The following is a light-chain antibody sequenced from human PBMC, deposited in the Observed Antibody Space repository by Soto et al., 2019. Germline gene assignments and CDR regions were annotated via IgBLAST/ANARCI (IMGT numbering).Light chain of an antibody. J-gene: IGLJ3*02. V-gene: IGLV2-8*01. CDR1: SSDIGAYNY. CDR2: EVS. Sequence: QSALTQPPSASGSPGQSVTISCTGTSSDIGAYNYVSWYQQHPGKAPKLMIHEVSKRPSGVPDRFSGSKSGNTASLTVSGLQAEDEADYYCSSYAGSNDRWVFGGGTKLT. CDR3: SSYAGSNDRWV.